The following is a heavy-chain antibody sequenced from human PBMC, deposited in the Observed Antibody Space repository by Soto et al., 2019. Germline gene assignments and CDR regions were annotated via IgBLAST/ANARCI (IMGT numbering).Heavy chain of an antibody. D-gene: IGHD2-2*01. CDR3: SRGPQTSDF. J-gene: IGHJ4*02. CDR1: GYIFSTYS. Sequence: QVQLVQSGAEVKKPGASVKVSCKTSGYIFSTYSIAWVRQAPGQGLEWMGWINTYNGKTHYAQKFQGRVSVTAEPSTGTVYMELRSLTSDDKAVYYCSRGPQTSDFWGQGTLVTVSS. V-gene: IGHV1-18*04. CDR2: INTYNGKT.